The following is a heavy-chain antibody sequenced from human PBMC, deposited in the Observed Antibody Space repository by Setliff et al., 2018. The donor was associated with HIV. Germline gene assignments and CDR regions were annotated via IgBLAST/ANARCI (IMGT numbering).Heavy chain of an antibody. V-gene: IGHV4-39*01. J-gene: IGHJ4*02. CDR2: LYHSGGT. D-gene: IGHD5-12*01. CDR1: GGSISSFSYY. CDR3: ARRAFKDGYKRSYFDY. Sequence: SETLSLTCTVSGGSISSFSYYWAWIRQSPGKGLEWIGNLYHSGGTDYNPSLRSPVTISVDTSTNQFSLKLSSVTAADTAVYYSARRAFKDGYKRSYFDYWGQGTLVTVSS.